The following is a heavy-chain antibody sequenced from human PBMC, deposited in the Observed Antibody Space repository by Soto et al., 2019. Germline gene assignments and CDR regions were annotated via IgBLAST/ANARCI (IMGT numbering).Heavy chain of an antibody. D-gene: IGHD5-18*01. CDR1: GYTFTTYG. CDR3: ARVVRGYSYDELDY. J-gene: IGHJ4*02. V-gene: IGHV1-18*01. Sequence: QVQLVQSGAEVKKPGASVKVSCKASGYTFTTYGIGWVRQAPGQGLEWMGCISAYNGNTNYAQRLQGRVTMTTDTSTSTAYMELRSLRSDDPAVYYCARVVRGYSYDELDYWGQGTLVTVSS. CDR2: ISAYNGNT.